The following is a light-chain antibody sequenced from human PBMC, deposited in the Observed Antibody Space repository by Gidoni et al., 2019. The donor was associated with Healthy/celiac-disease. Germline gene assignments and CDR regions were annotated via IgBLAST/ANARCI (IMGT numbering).Light chain of an antibody. Sequence: DIQMTLFPSTLSASVVDRVTITCRASQSISSWLAWYQQKPGKAPKLLIYDASSLESGVPSRFSGSGSGTEFTLTISSLQPDDFATYYCQQYNSYWGYTFGQGTKLEIK. CDR2: DAS. CDR3: QQYNSYWGYT. J-gene: IGKJ2*01. CDR1: QSISSW. V-gene: IGKV1-5*01.